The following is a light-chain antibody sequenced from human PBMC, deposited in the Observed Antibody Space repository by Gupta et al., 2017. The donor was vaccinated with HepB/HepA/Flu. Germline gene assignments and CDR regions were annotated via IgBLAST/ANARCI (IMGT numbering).Light chain of an antibody. CDR1: QSVSSY. Sequence: EIVLTQSPATLSLSPGARATISCRASQSVSSYLAWYQQKPGQVPSLPIYDASDRATAIPARSRASGSGTAFPLTISGLKPKNFPGNNFRRRGNLPRTFGQGTKVEIK. CDR2: DAS. CDR3: RRRGNLPRT. J-gene: IGKJ1*01. V-gene: IGKV3-11*01.